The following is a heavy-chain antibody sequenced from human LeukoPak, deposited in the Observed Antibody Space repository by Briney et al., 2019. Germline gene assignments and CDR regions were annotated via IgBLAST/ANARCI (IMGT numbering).Heavy chain of an antibody. V-gene: IGHV3-30*18. J-gene: IGHJ6*03. D-gene: IGHD2-15*01. CDR2: MSFDGTNK. CDR1: GFTFSDFG. CDR3: AKDGGGGSKDYYYMGV. Sequence: GGSLRLSCAASGFTFSDFGMHSVRQAPGKGLEWVAAMSFDGTNKYYADSVKGRFTISRDNSKNTLYLQMNSLRAEDTAVYYCAKDGGGGSKDYYYMGVWGKGTTVTISS.